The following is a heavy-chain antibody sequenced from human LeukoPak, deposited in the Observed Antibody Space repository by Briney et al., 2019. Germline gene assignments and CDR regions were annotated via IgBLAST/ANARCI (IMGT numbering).Heavy chain of an antibody. CDR3: ARDTGGYSGYSTYYYYYYGMDV. CDR1: GYTFTNYC. D-gene: IGHD5-12*01. J-gene: IGHJ6*02. Sequence: ASVKVSCKASGYTFTNYCIHWVRQAPGQGLEWMAMINPSSGSTSYAQKFQGRVTMTTDTSTSTAYMELRSLRSDDTAVYYCARDTGGYSGYSTYYYYYYGMDVWGQGTTVTVSS. CDR2: INPSSGST. V-gene: IGHV1-46*01.